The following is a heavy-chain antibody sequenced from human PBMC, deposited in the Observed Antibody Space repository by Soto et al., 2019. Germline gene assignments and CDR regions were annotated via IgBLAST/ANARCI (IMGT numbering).Heavy chain of an antibody. CDR1: GFTFRSYG. CDR3: VKDGSSGWPYYYGMDV. J-gene: IGHJ6*02. Sequence: GGSLRLSCAASGFTFRSYGMHWVRHAPGKGLEWVSVISYDGSKKYYADSVKGRFTISRDNSKNTLYLQMSSLRAEDTAVYYCVKDGSSGWPYYYGMDVWGQGTTVTVSS. CDR2: ISYDGSKK. D-gene: IGHD6-19*01. V-gene: IGHV3-30*18.